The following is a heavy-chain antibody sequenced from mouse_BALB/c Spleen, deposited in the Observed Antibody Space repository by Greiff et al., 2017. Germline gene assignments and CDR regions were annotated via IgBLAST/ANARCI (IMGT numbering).Heavy chain of an antibody. V-gene: IGHV5-4*02. Sequence: DVHLVESGGGLVKPGGSLKLSCAASGFTFSDYYMYWVRQTPEKRLEWVATISDGGSYTYYPDSVKGRFTISRDNAKNNLYLQMSSLKSEDTAMYYCARDGGRGAMDYWGQGTSVTVSS. CDR1: GFTFSDYY. CDR3: ARDGGRGAMDY. CDR2: ISDGGSYT. D-gene: IGHD3-3*01. J-gene: IGHJ4*01.